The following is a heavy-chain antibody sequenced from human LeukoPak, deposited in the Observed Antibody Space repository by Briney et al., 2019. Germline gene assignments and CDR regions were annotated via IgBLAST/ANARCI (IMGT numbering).Heavy chain of an antibody. CDR2: ISSSSSTI. J-gene: IGHJ6*02. V-gene: IGHV3-48*04. CDR3: ARAHGYGSGSLLDYYGLDV. Sequence: GGFLRLSCAASGFTFSSYSMNWVRQAPGKGLEWVSYISSSSSTIYYADSVKGRFTISRDNAKNSLYLQMNSLRAEDTAVYYCARAHGYGSGSLLDYYGLDVWGQGTPVTVSS. CDR1: GFTFSSYS. D-gene: IGHD3-10*01.